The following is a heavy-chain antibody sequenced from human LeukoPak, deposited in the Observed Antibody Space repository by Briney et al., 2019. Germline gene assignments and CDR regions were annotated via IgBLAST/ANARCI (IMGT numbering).Heavy chain of an antibody. CDR2: ISHSGST. J-gene: IGHJ4*02. CDR3: ARGGLDTRRGGYFDY. D-gene: IGHD5-18*01. Sequence: PSETLSLTCGVYGGSFSGYYWSWIRQPLGKGLEWIGEISHSGSTYYNPSLRSRVTVSVDTSKSQFSLRLTSVTAADTAVYYCARGGLDTRRGGYFDYWGQGILVTVSS. V-gene: IGHV4-34*01. CDR1: GGSFSGYY.